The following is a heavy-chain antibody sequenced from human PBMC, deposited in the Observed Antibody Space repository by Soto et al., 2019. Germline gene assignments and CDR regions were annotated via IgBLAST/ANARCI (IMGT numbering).Heavy chain of an antibody. Sequence: QVQLVESGGGVVQPGRSLRLSCAASGFTFSSYGMHWVRQAPGKGLEWVAVIWYDGSNKYYADSVKGRFTISRDNSKNTLYLQMNSLRAEDTAVYYCARDRPYSRSRLPLPFDYWGQGTLVTVSS. CDR2: IWYDGSNK. CDR3: ARDRPYSRSRLPLPFDY. D-gene: IGHD6-13*01. CDR1: GFTFSSYG. J-gene: IGHJ4*02. V-gene: IGHV3-33*01.